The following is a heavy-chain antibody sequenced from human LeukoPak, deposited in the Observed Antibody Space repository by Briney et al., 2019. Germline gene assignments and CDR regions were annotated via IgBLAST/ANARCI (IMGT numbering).Heavy chain of an antibody. CDR1: GFIFSTFS. D-gene: IGHD2-15*01. J-gene: IGHJ4*02. CDR3: AKDHREGRDSCSGGACYSAY. Sequence: AGGSLRLSCAASGFIFSTFSMNWVRQAPGKGLEWVSFISSGSSSIYYADSVKGRFTVSRDNAKNSMYLQMNSLRAEDTAVYYCAKDHREGRDSCSGGACYSAYWGQGTLVTVSS. V-gene: IGHV3-48*01. CDR2: ISSGSSSI.